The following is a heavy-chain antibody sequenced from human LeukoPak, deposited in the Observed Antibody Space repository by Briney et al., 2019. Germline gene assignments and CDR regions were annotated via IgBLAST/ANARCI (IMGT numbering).Heavy chain of an antibody. J-gene: IGHJ4*02. CDR1: GFAFSDYF. CDR2: ISSSGGTI. V-gene: IGHV3-11*01. CDR3: ARGWSSFDY. Sequence: GGSLRLSCAASGFAFSDYFMTWIRQAPGKGLEWVSSISSSGGTIYYADSVKGRFTISRDNAKNSLYVQMNSLGAEDTALYYCARGWSSFDYWGQGTLVTVSS. D-gene: IGHD6-13*01.